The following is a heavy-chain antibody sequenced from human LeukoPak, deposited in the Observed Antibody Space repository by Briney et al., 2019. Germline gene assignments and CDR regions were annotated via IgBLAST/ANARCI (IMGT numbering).Heavy chain of an antibody. CDR1: GDSISGSTHY. CDR3: ARDLTNTGDFDY. V-gene: IGHV4-39*07. CDR2: IYYVGST. J-gene: IGHJ4*02. Sequence: SETLSLTCTVSGDSISGSTHYWGWLRQPPGTGREWFGNIYYVGSTLDNPSLKSRVTISVDTSKNQFSLNLTSVTAADTAVYYCARDLTNTGDFDYWGQGTLVTVSS. D-gene: IGHD4-11*01.